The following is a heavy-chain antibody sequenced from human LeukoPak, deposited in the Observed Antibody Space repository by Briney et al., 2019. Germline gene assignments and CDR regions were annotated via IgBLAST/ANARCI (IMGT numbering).Heavy chain of an antibody. CDR1: GVSISSSDYY. D-gene: IGHD5-18*01. CDR2: IYHSGST. Sequence: SETLSLTCTVSGVSISSSDYYWGWIRQPPGKGLEWIGSIYHSGSTYYNPSLKSRVTISVDTSKNQFSLKLSSVTAADTAVYYCARESIQLWSLCDYWGQGTLVTVSS. J-gene: IGHJ4*02. CDR3: ARESIQLWSLCDY. V-gene: IGHV4-39*07.